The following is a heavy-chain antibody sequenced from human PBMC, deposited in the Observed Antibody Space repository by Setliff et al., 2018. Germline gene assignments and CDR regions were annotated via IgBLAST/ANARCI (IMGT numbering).Heavy chain of an antibody. J-gene: IGHJ6*03. CDR1: GGSISSGNYY. Sequence: SETLSLTCTVSGGSISSGNYYWGWIRQPPGKGLEWIGSIYYSGSTYYNPSLKSRVTISLDTSKNQFSLRLTSVTAADTAAYYCARTQGEQQLTHPYYYYYYMGVWGKGTTVTVSS. CDR2: IYYSGST. CDR3: ARTQGEQQLTHPYYYYYYMGV. D-gene: IGHD6-13*01. V-gene: IGHV4-39*07.